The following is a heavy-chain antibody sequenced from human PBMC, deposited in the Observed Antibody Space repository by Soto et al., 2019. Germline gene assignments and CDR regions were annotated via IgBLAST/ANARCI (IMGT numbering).Heavy chain of an antibody. Sequence: PGGSLRLSCAASGFTFSSYAMSWVRQAPGKGLEWVSAISGSGGSTYYADSVKGRFTISRDNSKNTLYLQMNSLRAEDTAVYYCAKVMPAYDSSGSWFDPWGQGTLVTVSS. CDR3: AKVMPAYDSSGSWFDP. V-gene: IGHV3-23*01. D-gene: IGHD3-22*01. CDR1: GFTFSSYA. CDR2: ISGSGGST. J-gene: IGHJ5*02.